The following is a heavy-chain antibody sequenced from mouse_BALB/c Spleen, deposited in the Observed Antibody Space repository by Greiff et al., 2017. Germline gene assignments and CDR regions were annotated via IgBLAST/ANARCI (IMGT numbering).Heavy chain of an antibody. Sequence: EVKVVESGGGLVKPGGSLKPSCAASGFTFSSYAMSWVRQTPEKRLEWVATISSGGSYTYYPDSVKGRFTISRDNAKNTLYLQMSSLRSEDTAMYYCARQVLPFYFDYWGQGTTLTVSS. CDR2: ISSGGSYT. CDR1: GFTFSSYA. CDR3: ARQVLPFYFDY. J-gene: IGHJ2*01. V-gene: IGHV5-9-3*01.